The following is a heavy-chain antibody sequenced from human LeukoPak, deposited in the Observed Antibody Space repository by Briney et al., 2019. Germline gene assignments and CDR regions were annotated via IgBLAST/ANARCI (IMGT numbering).Heavy chain of an antibody. CDR2: ISSSSSYI. V-gene: IGHV3-21*01. CDR3: ARGGYYDILTGPRGEYYFDY. Sequence: GGSLRLSCAASGFTFSSYSMNWVRQAPGKGLEWVSSISSSSSYIYYADSVKGRFTISRDNAKNSLYLQMNSLRAEDTAVYYCARGGYYDILTGPRGEYYFDYWGQGTLVTVSS. J-gene: IGHJ4*02. CDR1: GFTFSSYS. D-gene: IGHD3-9*01.